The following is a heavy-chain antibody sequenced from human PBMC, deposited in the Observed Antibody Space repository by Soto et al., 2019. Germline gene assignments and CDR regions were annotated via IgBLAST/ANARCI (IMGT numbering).Heavy chain of an antibody. CDR1: GFSLITSGVG. J-gene: IGHJ4*02. V-gene: IGHV2-5*02. CDR3: ARRSPEYSGYDYFDY. Sequence: SGPTLVNPTQTLTLTCTFSGFSLITSGVGVGWIRQPPGKALERLAVIYWDDDKRYSPSLKGSLTITKDTSKNQVVLAVTNVDPVDTATYYCARRSPEYSGYDYFDYWGQGTLVTVSS. CDR2: IYWDDDK. D-gene: IGHD5-12*01.